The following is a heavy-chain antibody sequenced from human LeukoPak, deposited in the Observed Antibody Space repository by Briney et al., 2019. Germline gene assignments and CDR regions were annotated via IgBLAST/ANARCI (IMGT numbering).Heavy chain of an antibody. CDR3: AKNQASGLDAFDI. CDR1: GFTFSSYA. V-gene: IGHV3-23*01. Sequence: PGGSLRLSCAASGFTFSSYAMSWVRQAPGKGLEWVSAISGSGGSTYYADSVKGRFTISRDNPKNTLYLQMNSLRAEDTAVYYCAKNQASGLDAFDIWGQGTMVTVSS. J-gene: IGHJ3*02. D-gene: IGHD1-14*01. CDR2: ISGSGGST.